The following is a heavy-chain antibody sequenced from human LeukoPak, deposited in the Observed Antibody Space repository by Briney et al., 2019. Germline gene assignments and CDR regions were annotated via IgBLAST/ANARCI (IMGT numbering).Heavy chain of an antibody. V-gene: IGHV3-11*06. CDR3: ARDPTMVRVSDTINWFDP. J-gene: IGHJ5*02. CDR2: ISSSSSYT. CDR1: GFTFSDYY. Sequence: GGSLRLSCAASGFTFSDYYMSWIRQAPGKGLEWVSYISSSSSYTNYADSVKGRFTISRDNAKNSLYLQMNSLRAEDTAVYYCARDPTMVRVSDTINWFDPWGPGTLVTVSS. D-gene: IGHD3-10*01.